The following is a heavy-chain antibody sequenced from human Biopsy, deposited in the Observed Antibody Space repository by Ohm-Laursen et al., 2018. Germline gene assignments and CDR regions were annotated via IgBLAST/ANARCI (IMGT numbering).Heavy chain of an antibody. D-gene: IGHD6-19*01. CDR3: VAYPSSGFFENNDDFAMDV. V-gene: IGHV1-69*01. Sequence: SSVKVSCKASGGAFTKYAINWVRQAPGHGLEWMGGITTASEIAGYAERFQGRVTITADVTTPTAYMDLSGLRSEDTAVYYCVAYPSSGFFENNDDFAMDVWGQGTTVIVSS. CDR1: GGAFTKYA. CDR2: ITTASEIA. J-gene: IGHJ6*02.